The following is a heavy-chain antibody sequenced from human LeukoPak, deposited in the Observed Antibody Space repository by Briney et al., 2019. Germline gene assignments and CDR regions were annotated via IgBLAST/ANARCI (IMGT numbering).Heavy chain of an antibody. CDR1: GGSISSYY. CDR2: IYYSGST. V-gene: IGHV4-59*01. D-gene: IGHD1-26*01. CDR3: ARASSGSYMDGFDP. J-gene: IGHJ5*02. Sequence: SETLSLTCTVSGGSISSYYWSWIRQPPGKGLEWIGYIYYSGSTNYNPSLKSRVTISVDTSKNQFSLKLSSVTAADTAVYYCARASSGSYMDGFDPWGQGTLVTVSS.